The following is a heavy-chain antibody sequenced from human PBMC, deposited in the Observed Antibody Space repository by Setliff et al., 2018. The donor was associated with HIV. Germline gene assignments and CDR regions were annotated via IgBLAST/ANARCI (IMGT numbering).Heavy chain of an antibody. CDR2: IYHSGST. J-gene: IGHJ6*02. CDR3: ASEGITIFGVVMSSYGMDV. Sequence: SETLSLTCTVSGYSISSGYYWGWFRQPPGKGLEWIGSIYHSGSTYYNPSLKSRVTISVDTSTNQFSLKLSSVTAADTAVYYCASEGITIFGVVMSSYGMDVWGQGTTVTVSS. CDR1: GYSISSGYY. D-gene: IGHD3-3*01. V-gene: IGHV4-38-2*02.